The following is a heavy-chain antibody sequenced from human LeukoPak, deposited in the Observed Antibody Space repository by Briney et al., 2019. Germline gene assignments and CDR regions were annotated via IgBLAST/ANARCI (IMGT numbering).Heavy chain of an antibody. J-gene: IGHJ4*02. CDR2: ISWNSGSI. CDR1: GFTFDDYA. D-gene: IGHD6-13*01. Sequence: PGRSLRLSCAASGFTFDDYAMHWVRQAPGKGLEWVSGISWNSGSIGYADSVKGRFTISRDNAKNSLYLQMNSLRAEDTALYYCAKNPSSSWCAGQRPFDYWGQGTLVTVSS. V-gene: IGHV3-9*01. CDR3: AKNPSSSWCAGQRPFDY.